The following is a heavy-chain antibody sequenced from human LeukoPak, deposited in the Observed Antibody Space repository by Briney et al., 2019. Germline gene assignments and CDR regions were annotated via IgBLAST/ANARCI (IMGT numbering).Heavy chain of an antibody. D-gene: IGHD2-15*01. Sequence: ASVKLSCKASGYTFTSYGISWVRQAPGPGLEWMGWISAYNGNTNYAQKLQGRVTMTTDTSTSTAYMELRSLTSDDTAVYYCASVRDCSGGSCHYYFDYWGQGTLVTVSS. J-gene: IGHJ4*02. CDR3: ASVRDCSGGSCHYYFDY. CDR2: ISAYNGNT. V-gene: IGHV1-18*01. CDR1: GYTFTSYG.